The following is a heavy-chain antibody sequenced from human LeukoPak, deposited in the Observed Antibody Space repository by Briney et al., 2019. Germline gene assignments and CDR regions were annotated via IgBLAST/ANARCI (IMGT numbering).Heavy chain of an antibody. J-gene: IGHJ4*02. V-gene: IGHV1-2*02. Sequence: ASVKVSCKASGYTFTGYYMHWVRQAPGQGLEWMGWINPNNGGTNSAQKFQGRVTMTRDTSISTVYMELSRLRSDDTAVYYCARDEGGYMNYWGQGTLVTVSS. CDR3: ARDEGGYMNY. CDR2: INPNNGGT. D-gene: IGHD5-12*01. CDR1: GYTFTGYY.